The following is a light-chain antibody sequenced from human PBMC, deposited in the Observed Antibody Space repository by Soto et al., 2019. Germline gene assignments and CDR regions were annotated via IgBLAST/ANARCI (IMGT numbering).Light chain of an antibody. CDR3: QQSYSSVMYT. Sequence: DIPMTQSPSSLSASVGDRVTVTCRASQSISNKLNWYQQKPGKAPKLLIYGASRLQSGVPSRFSGSGSGTDFTLTISSLQPEDFATYYCQQSYSSVMYTFGQGTKLEIK. J-gene: IGKJ2*01. CDR2: GAS. CDR1: QSISNK. V-gene: IGKV1-39*01.